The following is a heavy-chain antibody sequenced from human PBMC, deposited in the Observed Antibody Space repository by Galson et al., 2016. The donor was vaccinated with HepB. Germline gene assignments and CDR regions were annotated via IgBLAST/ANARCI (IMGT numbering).Heavy chain of an antibody. D-gene: IGHD3-16*01. J-gene: IGHJ6*02. CDR2: MSNSGSTI. Sequence: SLRLSCAASRFTFSDYYMSWIRRAPGKGLEWISYMSNSGSTIFYADSVKGRFTISRDNTKNSLYMQMNRLRAEDTAVYYCVRDQFGDYYYGLDVWGQGTTVIVSS. V-gene: IGHV3-11*01. CDR3: VRDQFGDYYYGLDV. CDR1: RFTFSDYY.